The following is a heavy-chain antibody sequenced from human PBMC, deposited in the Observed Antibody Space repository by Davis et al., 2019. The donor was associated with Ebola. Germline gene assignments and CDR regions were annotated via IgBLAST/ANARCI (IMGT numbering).Heavy chain of an antibody. V-gene: IGHV4-59*08. CDR2: IYYSGNT. J-gene: IGHJ4*02. CDR1: GGSMSSYC. D-gene: IGHD1-20*01. CDR3: ARREHNWNYFDY. Sequence: SETLSLTCTVSGGSMSSYCWSWIRQPPGKGLEWIGFIYYSGNTNYNPSLKSRVTISVDTSKNQFSLKLSSVSAADTAVYYCARREHNWNYFDYWGQGTLVTVSS.